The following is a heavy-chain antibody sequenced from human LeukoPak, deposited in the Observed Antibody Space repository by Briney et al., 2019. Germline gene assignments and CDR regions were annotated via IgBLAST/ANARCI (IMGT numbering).Heavy chain of an antibody. CDR3: AKDSGSYFDY. CDR1: GFTFSSYA. J-gene: IGHJ4*02. D-gene: IGHD1-26*01. CDR2: ISGSGGST. Sequence: GGSLRLSCTASGFTFSSYAMSWVRQAPGKGLEWVSAISGSGGSTYYADSVKGRFTISRDNSKNTLYLQMNSLRAEGTAVYYCAKDSGSYFDYWGQGTLVTVSS. V-gene: IGHV3-23*01.